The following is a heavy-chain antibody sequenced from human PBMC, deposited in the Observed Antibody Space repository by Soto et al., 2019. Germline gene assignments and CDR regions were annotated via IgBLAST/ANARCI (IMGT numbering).Heavy chain of an antibody. CDR2: ISGSGGST. D-gene: IGHD3-22*01. V-gene: IGHV3-23*01. CDR3: AKSRAGYYDSSGYPFPFDY. Sequence: GSLRLSCAASGFTFNSYAMSWVRQAPGKGLEWVSVISGSGGSTYYADSVKGRFTISRDNSKNTLYLQMNSLRAEDTAVYYCAKSRAGYYDSSGYPFPFDYWGQGTLVTVSS. J-gene: IGHJ4*02. CDR1: GFTFNSYA.